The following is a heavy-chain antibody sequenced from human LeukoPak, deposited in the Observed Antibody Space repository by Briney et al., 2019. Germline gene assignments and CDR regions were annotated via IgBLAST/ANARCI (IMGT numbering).Heavy chain of an antibody. Sequence: ASVKVSCKSSDYTFTSYGISWELKPPGQGLKWMEWISPYNGNTNYAQKLQGRVTMTTDTSTSTAYMELRSLRSDDAAVYYCAREGYSYGSDYWGQGTLVTVSS. V-gene: IGHV1-18*04. CDR3: AREGYSYGSDY. CDR1: DYTFTSYG. D-gene: IGHD5-18*01. CDR2: ISPYNGNT. J-gene: IGHJ4*02.